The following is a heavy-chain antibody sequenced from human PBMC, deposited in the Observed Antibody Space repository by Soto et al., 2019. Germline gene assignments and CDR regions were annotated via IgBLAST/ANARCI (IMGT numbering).Heavy chain of an antibody. CDR2: ISYDGSNK. CDR3: ARAPQAYCGGDCYFDS. Sequence: QVQLVESGGGVVQPGRSLRLSCAASGFTFSSYAMHWVRQAPGKGLEWVAVISYDGSNKYYADSVKGRFTISRDNSKNSLYLQMNSLRAEDTAVYYCARAPQAYCGGDCYFDSWGQGTLVTVSS. J-gene: IGHJ4*02. V-gene: IGHV3-30-3*01. CDR1: GFTFSSYA. D-gene: IGHD2-21*02.